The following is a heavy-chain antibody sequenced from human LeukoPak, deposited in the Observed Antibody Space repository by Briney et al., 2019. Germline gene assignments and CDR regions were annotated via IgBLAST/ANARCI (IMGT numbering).Heavy chain of an antibody. Sequence: SETLSLTCTVSNGSINSYYWSWIRQPPGKGLEWIGYTYYSGSTDYNPSLKSRVTMSVDTSKNQFSLNLSSVTAADTALYYCARGPAPLSYSYTMDLWGQGTTVTVAS. CDR1: NGSINSYY. CDR3: ARGPAPLSYSYTMDL. J-gene: IGHJ6*02. CDR2: TYYSGST. V-gene: IGHV4-59*01.